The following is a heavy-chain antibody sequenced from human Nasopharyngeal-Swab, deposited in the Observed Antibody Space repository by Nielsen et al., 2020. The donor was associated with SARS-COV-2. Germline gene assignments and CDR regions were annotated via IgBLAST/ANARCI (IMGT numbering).Heavy chain of an antibody. CDR2: IWYDGSNK. Sequence: GESLKISCAASGFTFSSYGMHWVRQAPGKGLEWVAVIWYDGSNKYYADSVKGRFTISRDNSKNTLYLQMNSLRAEDTAIYYCAKDRDSGDDSEEYYHYYGMDVWGQVAPVTVSS. CDR1: GFTFSSYG. J-gene: IGHJ6*02. D-gene: IGHD5-12*01. CDR3: AKDRDSGDDSEEYYHYYGMDV. V-gene: IGHV3-33*06.